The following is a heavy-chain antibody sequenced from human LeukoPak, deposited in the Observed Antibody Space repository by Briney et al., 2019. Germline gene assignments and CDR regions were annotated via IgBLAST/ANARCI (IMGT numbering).Heavy chain of an antibody. D-gene: IGHD1-26*01. Sequence: ASVKVSCKASGYTFTSYGISWVRQAPGQWLEWMGWISAYNGNTNYAQKLQGRVTMTTDTSTSTAYMELRSLRSDDTAVYYCARDLSSGSKAWFDLWGQGTLVTVSS. CDR2: ISAYNGNT. V-gene: IGHV1-18*01. CDR3: ARDLSSGSKAWFDL. CDR1: GYTFTSYG. J-gene: IGHJ5*02.